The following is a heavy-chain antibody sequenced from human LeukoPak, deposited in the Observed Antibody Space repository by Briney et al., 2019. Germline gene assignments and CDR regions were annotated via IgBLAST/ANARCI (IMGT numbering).Heavy chain of an antibody. CDR1: GFTVSSNY. Sequence: GGSLRLSCAASGFTVSSNYMSWVRQAPGKGLEWVSVIYSGGSTYYSDSVKGRFTISRDNSKNTLYLQMNSLRAEDTAVYYCARGVGTYYYYYMDVWGKGTTVTISS. CDR2: IYSGGST. V-gene: IGHV3-66*01. D-gene: IGHD1-26*01. CDR3: ARGVGTYYYYYMDV. J-gene: IGHJ6*03.